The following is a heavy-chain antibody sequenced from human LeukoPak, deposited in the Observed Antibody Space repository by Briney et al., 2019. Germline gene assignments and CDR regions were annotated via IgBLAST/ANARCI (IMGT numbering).Heavy chain of an antibody. Sequence: GRSLRLSCAASGFTFSSYAMSWVRQAPGKGLEWVSAISGSGGSTYYADSVKGRFTISRDNSKNTLYLQMNSLRAEDTAVYYCAKDPRFVVVVAATFDYWGQGTLVTVSS. CDR2: ISGSGGST. CDR3: AKDPRFVVVVAATFDY. CDR1: GFTFSSYA. J-gene: IGHJ4*02. V-gene: IGHV3-23*01. D-gene: IGHD2-15*01.